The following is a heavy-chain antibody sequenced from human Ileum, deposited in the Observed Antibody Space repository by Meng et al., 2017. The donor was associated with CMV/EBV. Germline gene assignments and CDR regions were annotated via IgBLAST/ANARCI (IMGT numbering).Heavy chain of an antibody. V-gene: IGHV3-30*19. CDR2: ISSDGRNK. CDR1: GFPFSDYG. J-gene: IGHJ4*02. D-gene: IGHD3-16*01. Sequence: GESLKISCAASGFPFSDYGIHWVRQAPGKGLEWVAVISSDGRNKDYGDSVKGRFTISRDNSKNTVYLLMNSLGAEDTAVFYCVRSLGYSAYPFDYWGPGGLVTVSS. CDR3: VRSLGYSAYPFDY.